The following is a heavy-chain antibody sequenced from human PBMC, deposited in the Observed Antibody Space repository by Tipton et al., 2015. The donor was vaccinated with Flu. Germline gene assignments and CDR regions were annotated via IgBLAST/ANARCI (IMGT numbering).Heavy chain of an antibody. Sequence: QLVQSGAEVKKPGASVKVSCKASGYTFTSYDINWVRQATGQGLEWMGWMNPNSGNTGYAQKFQGRVTMTRNTSISTAYMELSSLKSEDTAVYYWARAGPFSSSWDYSRGAFDIWGQGTMVTVSS. CDR1: GYTFTSYD. CDR3: ARAGPFSSSWDYSRGAFDI. D-gene: IGHD6-13*01. V-gene: IGHV1-8*02. CDR2: MNPNSGNT. J-gene: IGHJ3*02.